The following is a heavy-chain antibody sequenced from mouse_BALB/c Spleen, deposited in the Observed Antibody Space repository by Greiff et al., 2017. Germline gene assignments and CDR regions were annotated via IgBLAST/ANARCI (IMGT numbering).Heavy chain of an antibody. CDR3: ARDRGGGSYYYAMDY. J-gene: IGHJ4*01. Sequence: EVQLVESGGGLVQPGGSLRLSCATSGFTFTDYYMSWVRQPPGKALEWLGFIRNKANGYTTESSASVKGRFTISRDNSQSILYLQMNTLRAEDSDTYYCARDRGGGSYYYAMDYWGQGTTVTVSS. D-gene: IGHD1-1*02. CDR1: GFTFTDYY. V-gene: IGHV7-3*02. CDR2: IRNKANGYTT.